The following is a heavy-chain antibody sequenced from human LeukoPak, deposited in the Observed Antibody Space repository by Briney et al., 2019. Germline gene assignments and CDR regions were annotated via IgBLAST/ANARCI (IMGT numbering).Heavy chain of an antibody. CDR2: IYPGDSYT. CDR3: ARSPVALTGEDY. D-gene: IGHD3-9*01. CDR1: GYIFTSYW. Sequence: GESLKISCKGSGYIFTSYWIGWVRQMPGKGLERMGIIYPGDSYTRYSPSFQGQVTISADKSISTAYLQWSSLKAADTAMYYCARSPVALTGEDYWGQGTLVTVSS. V-gene: IGHV5-51*01. J-gene: IGHJ4*02.